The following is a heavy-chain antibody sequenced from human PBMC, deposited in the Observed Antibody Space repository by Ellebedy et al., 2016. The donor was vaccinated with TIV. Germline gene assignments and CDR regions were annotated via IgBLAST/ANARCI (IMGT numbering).Heavy chain of an antibody. Sequence: ASVKVSXXASGYTFTSYGISWVRQAPGQGLEWMGWISAYNGNTNYAQKLQGRVTMTTDTSTSTAYMELRSLRSDDTAVYYCASYNDYAPANYWGQGTLVTVSS. CDR2: ISAYNGNT. CDR3: ASYNDYAPANY. CDR1: GYTFTSYG. V-gene: IGHV1-18*01. D-gene: IGHD3-16*01. J-gene: IGHJ4*02.